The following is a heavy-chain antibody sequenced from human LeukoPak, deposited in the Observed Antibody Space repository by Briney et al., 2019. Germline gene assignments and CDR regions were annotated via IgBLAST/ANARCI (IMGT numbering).Heavy chain of an antibody. CDR3: AKDLVVTAPHDAFDI. Sequence: GGSLRLSCATSGFTFSSYAMHWVRQAPGKGLEWVALIWYDGSDKFYADSVKGRFTISRDKSKNTLYLQMNSLRAEDTAVYYCAKDLVVTAPHDAFDIWGQGTMVTVSS. CDR2: IWYDGSDK. J-gene: IGHJ3*02. CDR1: GFTFSSYA. V-gene: IGHV3-33*03. D-gene: IGHD2-21*02.